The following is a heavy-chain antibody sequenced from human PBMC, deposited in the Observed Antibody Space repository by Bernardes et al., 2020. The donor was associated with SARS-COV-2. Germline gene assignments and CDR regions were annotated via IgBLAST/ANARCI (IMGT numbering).Heavy chain of an antibody. Sequence: GESLNISCKGSGYVFSFYWIAWVRQMPGRGLGWMGMIYPGDYDTRYSPSFQGQVTISADKSKATAYLQWSSLRASDTAMYYCARGGSGLINDAFDLWGQGTVVTVSS. V-gene: IGHV5-51*01. CDR3: ARGGSGLINDAFDL. CDR1: GYVFSFYW. CDR2: IYPGDYDT. D-gene: IGHD1-26*01. J-gene: IGHJ3*01.